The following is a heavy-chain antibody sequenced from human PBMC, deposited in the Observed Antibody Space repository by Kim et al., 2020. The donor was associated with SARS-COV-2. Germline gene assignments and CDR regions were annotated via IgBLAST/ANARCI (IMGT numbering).Heavy chain of an antibody. D-gene: IGHD1-26*01. CDR1: GFTFSDHY. J-gene: IGHJ6*02. CDR2: TRNKANSYIT. CDR3: ARVMVGGSYLGMYYYYYYGMDV. Sequence: GGSLRLSCAASGFTFSDHYMDWVRQAPGKGLEWVGRTRNKANSYITEYAASVKGRFTISRDDSKNSLYLQMNSLKTEDTAVYYCARVMVGGSYLGMYYYYYYGMDVWGQGTTVTVSS. V-gene: IGHV3-72*01.